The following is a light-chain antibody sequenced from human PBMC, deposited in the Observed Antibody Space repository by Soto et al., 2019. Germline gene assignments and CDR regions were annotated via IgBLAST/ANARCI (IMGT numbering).Light chain of an antibody. Sequence: EIVLAQSPGTLSLSPGERAPPSWRASQSVSNSLAWYQQKPGQAPRLLIYDAFSRATGIPARFSGSGSGTDFTLTISRLEPEDFAVYYCQQYGSLWTFGQGTKVDIK. J-gene: IGKJ1*01. CDR3: QQYGSLWT. V-gene: IGKV3-20*01. CDR2: DAF. CDR1: QSVSNS.